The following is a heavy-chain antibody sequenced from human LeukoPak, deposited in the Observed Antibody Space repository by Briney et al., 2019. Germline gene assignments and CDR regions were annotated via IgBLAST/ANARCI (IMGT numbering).Heavy chain of an antibody. Sequence: GGSLRLSCTASGFTFDDYAMLWVRQAPRKGLEWVSIISWDGSRTYYADSLKGRFTISRDNSKNSLYLQMNSLSTEDTALYYCAKFSWALASGSYYGYFDDWGQGTLVTVSS. CDR1: GFTFDDYA. CDR2: ISWDGSRT. V-gene: IGHV3-43D*03. J-gene: IGHJ4*02. CDR3: AKFSWALASGSYYGYFDD. D-gene: IGHD3-10*01.